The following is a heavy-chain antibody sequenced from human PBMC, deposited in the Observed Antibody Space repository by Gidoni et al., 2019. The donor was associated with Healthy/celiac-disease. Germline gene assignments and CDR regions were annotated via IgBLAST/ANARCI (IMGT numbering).Heavy chain of an antibody. CDR3: AKDAITMIVVVITTSPYFDY. CDR2: ISGRGGST. CDR1: GFTFSSYA. D-gene: IGHD3-22*01. J-gene: IGHJ4*02. V-gene: IGHV3-23*01. Sequence: EVHLLESGGGLVQPGGSLRLSCAASGFTFSSYAIRWVRQAPGKGLEWGSAISGRGGSTYYADSVKGRFTISRDNSKNTLYLQMNSLRAEDTAVYYCAKDAITMIVVVITTSPYFDYWGQGTLVTVSS.